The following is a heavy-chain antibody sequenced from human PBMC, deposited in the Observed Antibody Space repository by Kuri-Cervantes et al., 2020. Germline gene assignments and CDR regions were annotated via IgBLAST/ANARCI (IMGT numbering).Heavy chain of an antibody. CDR3: ARIGTGYKFRFDP. Sequence: GESLKISCAASGFTFSSYGIHWVRQAPGKGLEWVAVISYDGSNKYYADSVKGRFTISRDNSKHTLYLQMNSLRAEDTAVYYCARIGTGYKFRFDPWGQGTLVTVSS. J-gene: IGHJ5*02. CDR1: GFTFSSYG. V-gene: IGHV3-30*03. CDR2: ISYDGSNK. D-gene: IGHD3-9*01.